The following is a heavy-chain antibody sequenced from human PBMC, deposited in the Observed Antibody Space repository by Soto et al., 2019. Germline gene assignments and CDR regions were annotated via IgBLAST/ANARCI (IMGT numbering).Heavy chain of an antibody. CDR3: DRRTNGYFAY. V-gene: IGHV3-23*05. Sequence: EVQLLQSGGGLVQPGVSLTLSCAASGFTFSDYTMSWVRQAPGKVLESISTNLADYKTYYTDSVRGRFTISRDNSKNTRYLDMNRLRPEDTAVYYYDRRTNGYFAYCGRGALVTVAS. J-gene: IGHJ4*02. D-gene: IGHD2-8*01. CDR1: GFTFSDYT. CDR2: NLADYKT.